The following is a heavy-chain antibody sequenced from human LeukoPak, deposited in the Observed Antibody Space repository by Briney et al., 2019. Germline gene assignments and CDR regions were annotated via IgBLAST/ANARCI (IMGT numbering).Heavy chain of an antibody. D-gene: IGHD6-13*01. CDR1: GYTFTSYG. V-gene: IGHV1-8*02. J-gene: IGHJ4*02. CDR3: ARGFRIAAAGTSDFDY. Sequence: ASVKVSCKASGYTFTSYGISWVRQATGQGLEWMGWMNPNSGNTGYAQKFQGRVTMTRNTSISTAYMELSSLRSEDTAVYYCARGFRIAAAGTSDFDYWGQGTLVTVSS. CDR2: MNPNSGNT.